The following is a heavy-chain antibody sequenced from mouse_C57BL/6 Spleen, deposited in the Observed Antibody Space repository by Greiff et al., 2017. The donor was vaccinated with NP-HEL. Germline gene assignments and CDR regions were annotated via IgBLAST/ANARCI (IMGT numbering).Heavy chain of an antibody. CDR3: ARRSRANWDPYYYAMDY. J-gene: IGHJ4*01. D-gene: IGHD4-1*01. Sequence: QVHVKQSGAELARPGASVKLSCKASGYTFTSYGISWVKQRTGQGLEWIGEIYPRSGNTYYNEKFKGKATLTADKSSSTAYMELRSLTSEDSAVYFCARRSRANWDPYYYAMDYWGQGTSVTVSS. V-gene: IGHV1-81*01. CDR2: IYPRSGNT. CDR1: GYTFTSYG.